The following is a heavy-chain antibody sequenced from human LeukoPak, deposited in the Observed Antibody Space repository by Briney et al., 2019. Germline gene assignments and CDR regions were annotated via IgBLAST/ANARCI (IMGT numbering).Heavy chain of an antibody. V-gene: IGHV1-69*01. CDR1: GGTFSSYA. CDR3: AWAITMVRGVIIPLGVY. D-gene: IGHD3-10*01. J-gene: IGHJ4*02. CDR2: IIPIFGTA. Sequence: SVKVSCKASGGTFSSYAISWVRQAPGQGLEWMGGIIPIFGTANYAQKFQGRVTITADESTSTAYMELSSLRSEDTAVYYCAWAITMVRGVIIPLGVYWGQGTLVTVS.